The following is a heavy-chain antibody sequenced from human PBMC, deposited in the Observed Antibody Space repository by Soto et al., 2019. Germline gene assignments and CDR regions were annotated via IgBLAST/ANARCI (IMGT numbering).Heavy chain of an antibody. Sequence: SETLSLTCTVSGGSISSSSYYWGWIRQPPGKGLEWIGSIYYSGSTYYNPSLKSRVTISVDTSKNQFSLKLSSVTAADTAVYYCAQHHYYETNWFDPWGQGTLVTVSS. V-gene: IGHV4-39*01. D-gene: IGHD3-22*01. CDR2: IYYSGST. CDR1: GGSISSSSYY. CDR3: AQHHYYETNWFDP. J-gene: IGHJ5*02.